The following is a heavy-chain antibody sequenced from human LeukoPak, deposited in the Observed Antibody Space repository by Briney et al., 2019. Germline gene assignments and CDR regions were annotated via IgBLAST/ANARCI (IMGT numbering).Heavy chain of an antibody. Sequence: SETLSLTCAVYGGSFSGYYWSWIRQPPGKGLEWIGEINHSGSTNYNPSLKSRVTISVDTSKNQFSLKLSSVTAADTAVYYCARGRVQLWFRFDPWGQGTLVTVSS. V-gene: IGHV4-34*01. CDR2: INHSGST. CDR1: GGSFSGYY. CDR3: ARGRVQLWFRFDP. D-gene: IGHD5-18*01. J-gene: IGHJ5*02.